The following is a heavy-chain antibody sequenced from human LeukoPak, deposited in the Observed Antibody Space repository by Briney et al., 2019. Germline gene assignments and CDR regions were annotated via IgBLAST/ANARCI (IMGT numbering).Heavy chain of an antibody. J-gene: IGHJ4*02. Sequence: SSETLSLTCAVYGGSFSGYYWSWIRQPPGKGLECIGEINHSGSTNYNPSLKSRVTISVDTSKNQFSLKLSSVTAADTAVYYCARGPRITFFGVVIIPFDYWGQGTLVTVSS. CDR2: INHSGST. V-gene: IGHV4-34*01. D-gene: IGHD3-3*01. CDR1: GGSFSGYY. CDR3: ARGPRITFFGVVIIPFDY.